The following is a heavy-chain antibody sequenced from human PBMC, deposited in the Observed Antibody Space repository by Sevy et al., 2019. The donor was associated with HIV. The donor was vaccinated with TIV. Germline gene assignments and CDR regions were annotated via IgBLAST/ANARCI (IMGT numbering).Heavy chain of an antibody. Sequence: GGSLRLSCAASGFTVSSNYMSWVRQAPGKGLEWVSVIYSGGSTYYADSVKGRFTISRDNSKNTLYLQMNSLRAEDTALYYCARERARKGKNDALDIWGQGTMVTVSS. V-gene: IGHV3-53*01. CDR3: ARERARKGKNDALDI. CDR1: GFTVSSNY. CDR2: IYSGGST. J-gene: IGHJ3*02.